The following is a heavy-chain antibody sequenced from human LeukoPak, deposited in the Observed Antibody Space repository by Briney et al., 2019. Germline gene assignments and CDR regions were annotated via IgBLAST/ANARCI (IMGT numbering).Heavy chain of an antibody. CDR2: INPNSGGT. Sequence: EASVKVSCKASGGTFSSYAISWVRQAPGQGLEWMGWINPNSGGTNYAQKFQGRVTMTRDTSISTAYMELSRLRSDDTAVYYCAREGPGVVGATLDYWGQGTLVTVSS. CDR1: GGTFSSYA. V-gene: IGHV1-2*02. CDR3: AREGPGVVGATLDY. J-gene: IGHJ4*02. D-gene: IGHD1-26*01.